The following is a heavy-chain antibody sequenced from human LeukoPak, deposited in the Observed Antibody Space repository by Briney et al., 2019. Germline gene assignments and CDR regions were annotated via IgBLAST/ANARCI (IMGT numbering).Heavy chain of an antibody. CDR1: GGSISSYY. D-gene: IGHD6-19*01. V-gene: IGHV4-4*07. CDR3: ARVGYSSGWYDGDYFDY. CDR2: IYTSGST. Sequence: SETLSLTCTVSGGSISSYYWSWIRQPAGKGLEWIGRIYTSGSTNYNPSLKSRVTMSVDTSKNQFSLKLSSVTAADTAVYYCARVGYSSGWYDGDYFDYWVQGTLVTVSS. J-gene: IGHJ4*02.